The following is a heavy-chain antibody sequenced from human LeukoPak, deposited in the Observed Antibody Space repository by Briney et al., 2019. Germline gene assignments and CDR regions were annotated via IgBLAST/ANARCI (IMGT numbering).Heavy chain of an antibody. CDR3: ARAATQNWFDP. CDR1: GYTFTSYG. D-gene: IGHD2-15*01. V-gene: IGHV1-18*01. J-gene: IGHJ5*02. CDR2: ISAYNGNT. Sequence: ASVKVSCKASGYTFTSYGISWVRQAPGQGLEWMGWISAYNGNTNYAQKLQGRVTMTTDTSTSTAYMELSSLSSEDTAVYYCARAATQNWFDPWGQGTLVTVPS.